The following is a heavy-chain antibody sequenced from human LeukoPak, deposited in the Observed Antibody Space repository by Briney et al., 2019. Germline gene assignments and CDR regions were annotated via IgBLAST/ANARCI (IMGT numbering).Heavy chain of an antibody. Sequence: GGSLRLSCAASGFTFSSYAMSWVRQAPGKGLEWVSAISGSGGSTYYADSVKGRFTISRDNSKNTLYLQMNNLRAADTAVYYCANLSSSGWYDGGPLPFDYWGQGTLVPVSS. J-gene: IGHJ4*02. D-gene: IGHD6-19*01. V-gene: IGHV3-23*01. CDR1: GFTFSSYA. CDR2: ISGSGGST. CDR3: ANLSSSGWYDGGPLPFDY.